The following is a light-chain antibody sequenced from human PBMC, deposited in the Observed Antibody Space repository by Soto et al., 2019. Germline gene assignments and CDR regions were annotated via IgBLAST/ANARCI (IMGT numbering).Light chain of an antibody. V-gene: IGLV6-57*02. Sequence: NFMLTQPHSVSESPGKTVTISCTGSSVYIASSYVQWYQQRPGSAPTTVIYEDNQRPSGVPDRFSGSIDSSSNSASLTISGLKTEDEADYYCQSYDSSNVVFGGGTKLTVL. J-gene: IGLJ2*01. CDR3: QSYDSSNVV. CDR2: EDN. CDR1: SVYIASSY.